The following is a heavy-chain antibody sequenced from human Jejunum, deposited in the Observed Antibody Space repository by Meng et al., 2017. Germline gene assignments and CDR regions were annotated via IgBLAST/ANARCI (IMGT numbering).Heavy chain of an antibody. CDR1: GDSISSTNW. CDR2: IYHSGRT. CDR3: ARGVGDIRVGFDY. V-gene: IGHV4-4*02. D-gene: IGHD5-12*01. Sequence: QVPLQEPVPGLVKPSGTRSFTCEVSGDSISSTNWWDWLRQPPGKGLEWIGEIYHSGRTNFNPSLESRVTISVDESKNQFSLTLNSVTAADTAVYYCARGVGDIRVGFDYWGQGILVTVSS. J-gene: IGHJ4*02.